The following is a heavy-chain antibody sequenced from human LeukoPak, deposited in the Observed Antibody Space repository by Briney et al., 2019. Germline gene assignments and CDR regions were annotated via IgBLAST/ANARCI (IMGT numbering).Heavy chain of an antibody. CDR1: GGSISSYY. CDR3: ARGRDCSSTSCYSGYYYYGMDV. V-gene: IGHV4-59*01. D-gene: IGHD2-2*02. J-gene: IGHJ6*02. Sequence: SETLSLTCTVSGGSISSYYWSWIRQPPGKGLEWIGYIYYSGSTNYNPSLKSRVTISVDTSKNQFSLKLGSVTAADTAVYYCARGRDCSSTSCYSGYYYYGMDVWGQGTTVTVSS. CDR2: IYYSGST.